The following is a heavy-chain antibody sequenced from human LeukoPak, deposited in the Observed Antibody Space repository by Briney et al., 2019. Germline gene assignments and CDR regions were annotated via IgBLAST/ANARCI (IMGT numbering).Heavy chain of an antibody. D-gene: IGHD6-13*01. CDR2: IWYDGSNK. Sequence: PGGSLRLSCAASGFTFSSYGMHWVRQAPGKGLEWVAVIWYDGSNKYYADSVKGRFTISSDNSKNTLYLQMNSLRAEDTAIYYCARSLPYGTTWYGRSDFWGQGTLVTVSS. J-gene: IGHJ4*02. V-gene: IGHV3-33*01. CDR3: ARSLPYGTTWYGRSDF. CDR1: GFTFSSYG.